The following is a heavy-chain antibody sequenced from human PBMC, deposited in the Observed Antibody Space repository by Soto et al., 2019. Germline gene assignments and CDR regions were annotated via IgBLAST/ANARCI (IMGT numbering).Heavy chain of an antibody. J-gene: IGHJ6*02. CDR1: GFTFSVSA. D-gene: IGHD1-26*01. V-gene: IGHV3-73*02. CDR2: IRSKADNYAT. CDR3: ARLAEWEYYDGMDV. Sequence: EVQLVESGGGLVQPGGSLKLSCAVSGFTFSVSAIHWVRQASGKGLEWVGRIRSKADNYATAYGASVKGRFSISRDDSKNTAYLPMSSLNPEDTAVYYCARLAEWEYYDGMDVWGQGTTVTVSS.